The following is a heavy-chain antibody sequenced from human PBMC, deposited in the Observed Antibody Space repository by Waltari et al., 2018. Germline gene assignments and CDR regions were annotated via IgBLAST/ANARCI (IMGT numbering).Heavy chain of an antibody. D-gene: IGHD6-19*01. Sequence: QVQLQESGPGLVKPSETLSLTCAVSGYSISSGYCCGWIRQPRGKGRAWMGSISPSGSTYYNPVLKWRVTLSVDPSKIQFSLKLSSVTAADTAVYYCARAIAVAWFDYWGQGTLVIVSS. V-gene: IGHV4-38-2*01. CDR2: ISPSGST. CDR1: GYSISSGYC. J-gene: IGHJ4*02. CDR3: ARAIAVAWFDY.